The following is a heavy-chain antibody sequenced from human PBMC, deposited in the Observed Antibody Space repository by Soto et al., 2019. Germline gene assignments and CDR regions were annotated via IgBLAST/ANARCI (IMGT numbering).Heavy chain of an antibody. Sequence: GESLKISCQGSGYSFTNYWIGWVRQMPGKGLEWMGSIWPGDSETRYSPSFQGQVTISADKSISAAYLQWSSLKASDTAMYYCAIGGDWYFFDMWAQATMVTVSS. J-gene: IGHJ3*02. D-gene: IGHD2-21*02. CDR2: IWPGDSET. CDR3: AIGGDWYFFDM. CDR1: GYSFTNYW. V-gene: IGHV5-51*01.